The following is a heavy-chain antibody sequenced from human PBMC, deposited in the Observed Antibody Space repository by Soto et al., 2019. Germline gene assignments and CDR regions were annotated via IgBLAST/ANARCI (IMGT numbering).Heavy chain of an antibody. CDR3: ARDRGYDAHDYYYNAMDV. CDR1: GFTFRTYT. V-gene: IGHV3-21*01. J-gene: IGHJ6*02. Sequence: EVQLVESGGGLVKPGGSLRLSCVASGFTFRTYTINWVRQAPGKGLEWVSGIRGFSPYTFYAESVKGRFTISRDNAKNSLYLQVNSLGVEDTAVYYCARDRGYDAHDYYYNAMDVWGQGTTVTVSS. CDR2: IRGFSPYT. D-gene: IGHD2-15*01.